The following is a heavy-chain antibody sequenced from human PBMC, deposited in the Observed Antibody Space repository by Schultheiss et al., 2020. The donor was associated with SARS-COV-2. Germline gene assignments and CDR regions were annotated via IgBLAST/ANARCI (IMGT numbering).Heavy chain of an antibody. J-gene: IGHJ5*02. V-gene: IGHV3-43*01. CDR1: GFTFDDYT. CDR3: AGVLGGPT. D-gene: IGHD3-3*02. Sequence: GGSLRLSCAASGFTFDDYTMHWVRQAPVKGLEWVSLISWDGGSTYYADSVKGRFTISRDNAKNSLYLQMNSLRAEDTAVYYCAGVLGGPTWGQGTLVTVSS. CDR2: ISWDGGST.